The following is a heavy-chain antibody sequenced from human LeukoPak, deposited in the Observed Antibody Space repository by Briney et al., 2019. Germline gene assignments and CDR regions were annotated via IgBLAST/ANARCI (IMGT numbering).Heavy chain of an antibody. CDR1: GGSISGYD. V-gene: IGHV4-59*01. J-gene: IGHJ4*02. CDR2: IHYSGST. CDR3: ARLGYCYDTHCLPDY. Sequence: SETLSLTCSVSGGSISGYDWSWIRQPPGKRLECIGYIHYSGSTNYNPPLKSRVTVSVDTSNNRFSLRLTSVTAADTAVYYCARLGYCYDTHCLPDYWGQGTLVTVSS. D-gene: IGHD2-15*01.